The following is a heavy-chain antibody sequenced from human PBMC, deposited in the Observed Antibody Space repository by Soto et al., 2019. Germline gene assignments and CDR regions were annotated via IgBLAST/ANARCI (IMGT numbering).Heavy chain of an antibody. Sequence: QMQLVQSGPEVKKPGTSVKVSCKASGFTFTSSAVQWVRQARGQRLEWIGWIVVGSGNTNYAQKFQERVTITRDMSTSTAYMELSSLRSEDTAVYYCAAGPAPYYDFWSGYPADAFDIWGQGTMVTVSS. J-gene: IGHJ3*02. CDR2: IVVGSGNT. CDR1: GFTFTSSA. CDR3: AAGPAPYYDFWSGYPADAFDI. D-gene: IGHD3-3*01. V-gene: IGHV1-58*01.